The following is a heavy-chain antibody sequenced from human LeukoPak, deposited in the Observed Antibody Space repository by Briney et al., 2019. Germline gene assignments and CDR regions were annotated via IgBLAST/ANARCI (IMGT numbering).Heavy chain of an antibody. CDR3: ARDYWWNYDY. Sequence: PGGSLRLSCAASGFTFSSYWMLWVRQTPGQGLVWVSRISPDGSSTSYADSVKGRFTISRDNAKNTLYLQMDSLRAEDTAIYYCARDYWWNYDYWGQGTLVTVSS. CDR1: GFTFSSYW. J-gene: IGHJ4*02. CDR2: ISPDGSST. V-gene: IGHV3-74*01. D-gene: IGHD1-7*01.